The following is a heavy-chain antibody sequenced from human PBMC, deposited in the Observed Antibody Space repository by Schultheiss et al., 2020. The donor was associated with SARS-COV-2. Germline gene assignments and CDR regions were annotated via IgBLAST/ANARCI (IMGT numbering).Heavy chain of an antibody. Sequence: SETLSLTCTVSGGSISSSSYYWGWIRQPPGKGLEWIGSIYYSGSTYYNPSLKSRVTISVDTSKNQFSLKLSSVTAADTAVYYCARPGFSGGSYYFDYWGQGTRVTVS. CDR2: IYYSGST. V-gene: IGHV4-39*01. D-gene: IGHD2-15*01. J-gene: IGHJ4*02. CDR3: ARPGFSGGSYYFDY. CDR1: GGSISSSSYY.